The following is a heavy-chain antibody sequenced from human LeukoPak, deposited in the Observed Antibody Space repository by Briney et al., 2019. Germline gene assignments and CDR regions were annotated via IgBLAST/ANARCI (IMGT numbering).Heavy chain of an antibody. D-gene: IGHD5-24*01. CDR1: GFTFSSYS. J-gene: IGHJ4*02. CDR2: ISSSSSYI. V-gene: IGHV3-21*01. Sequence: GGSLRLSCAASGFTFSSYSMNWVRQAPGKGLEWVSSISSSSSYIYYADSVKGRFTISRDNAKNSLYLQMNSLRAEDTAVYYCARARSVEMATILGYWGQGTLVTVSS. CDR3: ARARSVEMATILGY.